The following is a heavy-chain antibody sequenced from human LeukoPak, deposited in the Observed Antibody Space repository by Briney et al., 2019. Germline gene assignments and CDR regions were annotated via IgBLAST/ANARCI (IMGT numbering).Heavy chain of an antibody. CDR3: ARGIWFGELFGSYGMDV. Sequence: GGSLRLSCAASGFTFSSYAMSWVRQAPGKGLEWVSGISGSTSTAYYPDSVKGRFTISRDNSKNTLYLQMNSLRAEDTAVYYCARGIWFGELFGSYGMDVWGKGTTVTVSS. J-gene: IGHJ6*04. D-gene: IGHD3-10*01. V-gene: IGHV3-23*01. CDR1: GFTFSSYA. CDR2: ISGSTSTA.